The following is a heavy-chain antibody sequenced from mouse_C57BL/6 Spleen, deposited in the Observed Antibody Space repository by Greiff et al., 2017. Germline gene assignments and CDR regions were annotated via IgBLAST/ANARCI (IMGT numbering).Heavy chain of an antibody. Sequence: QVQLQQSGAELARPGASVKLSCKASGYTFTSYGISWVKQRTGQGLEWIGEIYPRSGNTYYNEKFKGKATLTADKSSSTAYMELRSLTSEDSAVYFCARLGTSDSNYVAMDYWGQGTSVTVSS. D-gene: IGHD2-5*01. CDR3: ARLGTSDSNYVAMDY. CDR2: IYPRSGNT. CDR1: GYTFTSYG. V-gene: IGHV1-81*01. J-gene: IGHJ4*01.